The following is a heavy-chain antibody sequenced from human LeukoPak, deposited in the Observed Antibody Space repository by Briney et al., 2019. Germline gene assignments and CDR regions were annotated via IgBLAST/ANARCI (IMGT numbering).Heavy chain of an antibody. CDR3: ANLAQLLWFGELLPPDY. CDR2: TRYDGSNK. V-gene: IGHV3-30*02. CDR1: GFTFSSYG. D-gene: IGHD3-10*01. J-gene: IGHJ4*02. Sequence: GGSLRLSCAASGFTFSSYGMYWVRQAPGKGLEWVAFTRYDGSNKYYADSVKGRFTISRDNSKNTLYLQMNSLRAEDTAVYYCANLAQLLWFGELLPPDYWGQGTLVTVSS.